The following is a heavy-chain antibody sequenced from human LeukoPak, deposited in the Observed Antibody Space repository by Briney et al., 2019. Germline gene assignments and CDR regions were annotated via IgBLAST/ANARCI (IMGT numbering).Heavy chain of an antibody. Sequence: GGSLSLLCAAPGFTVSSNYMSWVRQAPGKGLESDSVMYRSGNIVYADSVKGRFTISRDNSKNTVYLQMNSLRVEDTAVYYCSRIVASSGGWYNFDYWGQGALVTVSS. V-gene: IGHV3-53*01. CDR1: GFTVSSNY. D-gene: IGHD6-19*01. CDR3: SRIVASSGGWYNFDY. CDR2: MYRSGNI. J-gene: IGHJ4*02.